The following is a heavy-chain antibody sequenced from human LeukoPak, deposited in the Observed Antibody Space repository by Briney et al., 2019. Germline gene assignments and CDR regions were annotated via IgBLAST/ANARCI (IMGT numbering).Heavy chain of an antibody. J-gene: IGHJ4*02. CDR3: AKDLDYTTYGYYFDY. V-gene: IGHV3-7*03. Sequence: PGGSLRLSCAASGFTFTIYWMSWVRRAPGRGVEWVANIKQEGCEKVCVDSVKGRFTISRDNAKNSLWLQMNSLRADDTAVYYCAKDLDYTTYGYYFDYWGQGTLVTVSS. CDR2: IKQEGCEK. CDR1: GFTFTIYW. D-gene: IGHD4-11*01.